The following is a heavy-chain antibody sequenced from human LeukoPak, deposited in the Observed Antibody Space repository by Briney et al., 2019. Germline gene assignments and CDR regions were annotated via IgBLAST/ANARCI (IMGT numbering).Heavy chain of an antibody. Sequence: GGSLRLSCAASGFTFSSYGMHWVRQAPGKGLEWVSYISSSSSTIYYADSVKGRFTISRDNAKNSLYLQMNSLRAEDTAVYYCARDKWELLRGGKYYFDYWGQGTLVTVSS. D-gene: IGHD1-26*01. CDR2: ISSSSSTI. CDR1: GFTFSSYG. V-gene: IGHV3-48*01. CDR3: ARDKWELLRGGKYYFDY. J-gene: IGHJ4*02.